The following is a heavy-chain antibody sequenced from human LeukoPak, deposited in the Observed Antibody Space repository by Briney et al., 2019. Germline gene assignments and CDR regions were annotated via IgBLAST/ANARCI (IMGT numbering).Heavy chain of an antibody. D-gene: IGHD3-22*01. V-gene: IGHV3-15*01. CDR3: ARWGSDYDTSGYYY. J-gene: IGHJ4*02. Sequence: GGSLRLSCAASGFTFSNAWMSWVRQAPGTGLEWVGRIKSKTDGGTTDYAAPVKGRFTISRDDSKNTLYLQMNSLSAEDTAVYYCARWGSDYDTSGYYYWGQGILVTVTS. CDR1: GFTFSNAW. CDR2: IKSKTDGGTT.